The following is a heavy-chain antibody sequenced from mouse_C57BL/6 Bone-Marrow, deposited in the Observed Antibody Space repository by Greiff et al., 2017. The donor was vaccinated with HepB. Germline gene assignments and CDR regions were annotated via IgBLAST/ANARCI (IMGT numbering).Heavy chain of an antibody. Sequence: EVKLVESGGGLVKPGGSLKLSCAASGFTFSSYAMSWVRQTPEKRLEWVATISDGGSYTYYPDNVKGRFTISRDNAKNNLYLQMSHLKSEDTAMYYCARDRDGYYWYFDVWGTGTTVTVSS. D-gene: IGHD2-3*01. J-gene: IGHJ1*03. V-gene: IGHV5-4*01. CDR1: GFTFSSYA. CDR3: ARDRDGYYWYFDV. CDR2: ISDGGSYT.